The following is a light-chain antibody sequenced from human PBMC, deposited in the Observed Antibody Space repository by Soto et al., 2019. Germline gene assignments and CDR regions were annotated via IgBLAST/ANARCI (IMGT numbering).Light chain of an antibody. CDR1: SSDVGGYNY. J-gene: IGLJ3*02. CDR3: CFYTGSYTWL. Sequence: QSALTQPPSASGSPGQSVTISCTGTSSDVGGYNYVSWYQQHPGKAPKRMIYDVNKRPSGVPDRFSGSKSGNTASLTISGLQDEDEADYYCCFYTGSYTWLFGGGTKLTVL. V-gene: IGLV2-11*01. CDR2: DVN.